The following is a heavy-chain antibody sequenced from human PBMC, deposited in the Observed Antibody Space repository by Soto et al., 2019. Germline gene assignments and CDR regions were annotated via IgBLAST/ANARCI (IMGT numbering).Heavy chain of an antibody. CDR1: GDSIIRSF. J-gene: IGHJ3*02. Sequence: QVQLQESGPRLVKSSETLSLVCSVSGDSIIRSFWGWIRQSPGKGLQYIGYISDSGVTDYDPSLKSRVDISVDTSKNQFSLKLASVAAAETAVYYCARGAVDFSGPDSFDIWGQGTMVTVS. D-gene: IGHD2-15*01. V-gene: IGHV4-59*01. CDR2: ISDSGVT. CDR3: ARGAVDFSGPDSFDI.